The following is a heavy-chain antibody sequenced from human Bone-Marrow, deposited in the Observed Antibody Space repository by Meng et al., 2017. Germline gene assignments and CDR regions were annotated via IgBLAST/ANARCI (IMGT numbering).Heavy chain of an antibody. V-gene: IGHV5-51*01. CDR1: GYSFTSYW. Sequence: KVSCKGSGYSFTSYWIGWVRQMPGKGLEWMGIIYPGDSDTRYSPSFQGQVTISADKSISTAYLQWSSLKASDTAMYYCARPPRRGVIEELDAFDIWGQGTKVTVSS. D-gene: IGHD2-21*01. CDR2: IYPGDSDT. CDR3: ARPPRRGVIEELDAFDI. J-gene: IGHJ3*02.